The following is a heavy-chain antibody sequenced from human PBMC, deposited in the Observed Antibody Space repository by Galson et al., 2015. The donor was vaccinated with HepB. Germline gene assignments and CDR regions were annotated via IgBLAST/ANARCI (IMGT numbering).Heavy chain of an antibody. Sequence: LRLSCAASGFAFSSYSVNWVRQTPGKGLEWVSSISPSSTYIYYADSLKGRFTISRDNAMNSLYLQMNSLRAEDTAVYYCARQGMLGEFGMDVWGQGTTVTVSS. CDR1: GFAFSSYS. CDR3: ARQGMLGEFGMDV. J-gene: IGHJ6*02. D-gene: IGHD3-16*01. V-gene: IGHV3-21*01. CDR2: ISPSSTYI.